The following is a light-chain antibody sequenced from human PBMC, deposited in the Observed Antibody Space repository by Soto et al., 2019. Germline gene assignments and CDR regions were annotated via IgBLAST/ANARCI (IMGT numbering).Light chain of an antibody. CDR2: AAS. CDR1: QGVRND. Sequence: AIQMTQSPSSLSASIGDRVTITCRASQGVRNDLGWYQQKPGKAPKLLIYAASSLQSGVPSRFSGSGSGTDFTLTISSLQPEDFATYYCLQDHNSPLTFGQGTKVEIK. J-gene: IGKJ1*01. CDR3: LQDHNSPLT. V-gene: IGKV1-6*01.